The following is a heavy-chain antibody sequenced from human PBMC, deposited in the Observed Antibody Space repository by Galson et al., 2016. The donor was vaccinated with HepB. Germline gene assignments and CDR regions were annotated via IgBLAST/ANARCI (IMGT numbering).Heavy chain of an antibody. J-gene: IGHJ6*02. CDR3: ASAYYHYYYYYAMDV. Sequence: SLRLSCAASGFTVSSKYMRWVRQAPGKGLEWVSVIDGGGSTYYADPVKGRFTTSRDSARNTLLLQMKSLRAEDTAIYYCASAYYHYYYYYAMDVWGQGTTVTVSS. CDR2: IDGGGST. CDR1: GFTVSSKY. D-gene: IGHD3-10*01. V-gene: IGHV3-53*01.